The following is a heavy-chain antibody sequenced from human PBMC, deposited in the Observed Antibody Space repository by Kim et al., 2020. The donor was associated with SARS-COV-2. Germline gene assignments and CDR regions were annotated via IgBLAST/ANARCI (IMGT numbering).Heavy chain of an antibody. CDR1: GGSISTYY. CDR3: ARGVDGDFYWYFDL. J-gene: IGHJ2*01. D-gene: IGHD4-17*01. CDR2: IYYSGST. Sequence: SETLSLTCTVSGGSISTYYWSWIRQPPGKGLEWIGYIYYSGSTNYNPSLKSRVTISVDTSKNQFSLKLSSVTAADTAVYYCARGVDGDFYWYFDLWGRGTLVTVSS. V-gene: IGHV4-59*01.